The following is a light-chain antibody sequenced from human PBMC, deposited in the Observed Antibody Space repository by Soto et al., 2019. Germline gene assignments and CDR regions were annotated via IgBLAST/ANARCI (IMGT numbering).Light chain of an antibody. J-gene: IGKJ4*01. V-gene: IGKV3-11*01. CDR2: DTS. Sequence: EIALTQSPATLSLSPGERATLSCRASQSVSSYLAWYQQKPGQAPRLLIYDTSNRATGIPARFSGSESGTDFTLTISSLEPEDFAVYYCQQRSNWPWTFGGGTKVEIK. CDR1: QSVSSY. CDR3: QQRSNWPWT.